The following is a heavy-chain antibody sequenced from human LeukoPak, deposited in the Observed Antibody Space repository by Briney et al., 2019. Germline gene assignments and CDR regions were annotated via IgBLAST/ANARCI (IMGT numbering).Heavy chain of an antibody. Sequence: ASVKVSSQASGYTFTSYGISWVRQAPGQGLAWMGWISAYNGNTNHAQKLQGRVTITTVTSTSTAYMELRSLRSDDTAVYYCARDLGVRIVGAMRYWGQGTLVTVSS. CDR2: ISAYNGNT. J-gene: IGHJ4*02. CDR1: GYTFTSYG. D-gene: IGHD1-26*01. CDR3: ARDLGVRIVGAMRY. V-gene: IGHV1-18*01.